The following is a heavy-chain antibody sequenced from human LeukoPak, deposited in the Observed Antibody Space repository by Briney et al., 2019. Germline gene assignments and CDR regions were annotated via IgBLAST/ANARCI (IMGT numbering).Heavy chain of an antibody. V-gene: IGHV4-39*01. J-gene: IGHJ4*02. Sequence: SETLSLTCTVSGGSISSSSYSWGWIRQPLGKGLEWIGSIYYSGSTYYNPSLKSRVTISVDTSKNQFSLKLSSVTAADTAVYYCARQRIVVVPAAYDYWGQGTLVTVSS. D-gene: IGHD2-2*01. CDR2: IYYSGST. CDR1: GGSISSSSYS. CDR3: ARQRIVVVPAAYDY.